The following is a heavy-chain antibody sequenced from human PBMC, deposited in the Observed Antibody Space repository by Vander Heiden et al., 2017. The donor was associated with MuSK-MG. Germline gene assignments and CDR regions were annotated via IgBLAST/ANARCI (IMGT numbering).Heavy chain of an antibody. CDR2: IIPILGIA. D-gene: IGHD3-10*01. Sequence: QVQLVQSGAEVKKPGSSVKVSCKASGGTFSSYAISWVRQAPGQGLEWMGRIIPILGIANYAQKLQGRVTITADKSTSTAYMELSSLRSEDTAVYYGASDRGGTYYYGSGSDYWGQGTRVTVSA. J-gene: IGHJ4*02. CDR3: ASDRGGTYYYGSGSDY. V-gene: IGHV1-69*04. CDR1: GGTFSSYA.